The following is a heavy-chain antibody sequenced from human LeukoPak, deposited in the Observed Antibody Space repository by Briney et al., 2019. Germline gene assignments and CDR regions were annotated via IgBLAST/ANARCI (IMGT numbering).Heavy chain of an antibody. D-gene: IGHD1-26*01. Sequence: GGSLRLSCAASGLAFSSYAMSWGRQAPGKGLEWVSGISESGGSTYYAGSVKDRLTISRDNSKNTLYLQMNSLRVEDTAVYYCAKGHYSGSSTYYFDYWGQGTLVTVSS. V-gene: IGHV3-23*01. CDR1: GLAFSSYA. J-gene: IGHJ4*02. CDR3: AKGHYSGSSTYYFDY. CDR2: ISESGGST.